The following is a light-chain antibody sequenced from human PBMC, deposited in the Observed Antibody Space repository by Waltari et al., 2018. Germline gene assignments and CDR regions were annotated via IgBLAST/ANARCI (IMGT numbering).Light chain of an antibody. CDR2: GAS. J-gene: IGKJ2*01. V-gene: IGKV3-15*01. CDR1: QDISSDLAWYQQRPGQAPSD. Sequence: EILMTQSPATLSVSPGERATLSCRASQDISSDLAWYQQRPGQAPSDLAWYQQKPGQTPRLLSYGASTRATCIPARFSGSGSGTEFTLTISSLQSEDFAAYYCQQYNDWPYTFGQGTKLEVK. CDR3: QQYNDWPYT.